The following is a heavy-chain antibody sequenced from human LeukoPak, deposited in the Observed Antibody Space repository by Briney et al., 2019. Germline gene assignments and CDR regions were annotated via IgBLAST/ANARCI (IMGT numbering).Heavy chain of an antibody. V-gene: IGHV3-21*01. Sequence: GGSLRLSCAASGFTFSSYGMHWVRQAPGKGLEWVSSISSSSSYIYYADSLKGRFTISRDNAKNSLYLQMTSLRAEDTAVYYCARGWLEYYGSGSYYPGTPYYFDYWGQGTLVTVSS. CDR1: GFTFSSYG. CDR3: ARGWLEYYGSGSYYPGTPYYFDY. D-gene: IGHD3-10*01. J-gene: IGHJ4*02. CDR2: ISSSSSYI.